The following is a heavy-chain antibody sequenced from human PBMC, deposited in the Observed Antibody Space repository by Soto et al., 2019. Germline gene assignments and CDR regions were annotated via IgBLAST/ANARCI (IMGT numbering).Heavy chain of an antibody. CDR3: ARGIRGNRDY. D-gene: IGHD1-1*01. V-gene: IGHV4-34*01. CDR1: GGSFSGYY. Sequence: SETLSLTCAVYGGSFSGYYWSWIRQPPGKGLEWIGEINHSGSTNYNPSLKSRVTISVDTSKNQFSLKLSSVTAADTAVYYCARGIRGNRDYWGQGTLVTVS. J-gene: IGHJ4*02. CDR2: INHSGST.